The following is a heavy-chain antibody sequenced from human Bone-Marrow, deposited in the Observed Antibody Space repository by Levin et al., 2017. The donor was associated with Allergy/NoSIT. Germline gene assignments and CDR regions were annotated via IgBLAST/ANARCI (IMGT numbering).Heavy chain of an antibody. V-gene: IGHV4-30-2*01. CDR2: IYHSGST. CDR3: ARERREDGYNHGLVWYFDL. CDR1: GGSISSGGYS. D-gene: IGHD5-24*01. Sequence: SETLSLTCAVSGGSISSGGYSWSWIRQPPGKGLEWIGYIYHSGSTYYNPSLKSRVTISVDRSKNQFSLKLSSVTAADTAVYYCARERREDGYNHGLVWYFDLWGRGTLVTVSS. J-gene: IGHJ2*01.